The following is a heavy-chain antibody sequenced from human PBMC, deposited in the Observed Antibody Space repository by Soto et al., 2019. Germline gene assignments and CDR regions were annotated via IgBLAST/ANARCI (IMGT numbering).Heavy chain of an antibody. J-gene: IGHJ5*02. D-gene: IGHD5-18*01. CDR3: AKGPGYSYMSNNWFAP. CDR2: VSGSGGST. Sequence: EVQLLESGGGLVQPGGSLRLSCAASGFTFSSYAMSWVRQAPGKGLEWVSAVSGSGGSTYSAASVKGRFTISRDNSKNTLYLQMSSLRAEDTAVYYCAKGPGYSYMSNNWFAPWGQGTLVTVSS. V-gene: IGHV3-23*01. CDR1: GFTFSSYA.